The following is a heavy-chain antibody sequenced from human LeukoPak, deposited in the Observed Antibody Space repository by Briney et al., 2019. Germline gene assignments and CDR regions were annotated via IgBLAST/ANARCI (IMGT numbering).Heavy chain of an antibody. CDR2: IYYSGST. Sequence: SETLSLTCTVSRGSISSSSYYWGWIRQPPGKGLEWIGSIYYSGSTYYNPSLKSRVTISVDTSKNQFSLKLSSVTASDTAVYYCARQHPIAVAGNFAFDIWGQGTMVTVSS. CDR1: RGSISSSSYY. D-gene: IGHD6-19*01. CDR3: ARQHPIAVAGNFAFDI. J-gene: IGHJ3*02. V-gene: IGHV4-39*01.